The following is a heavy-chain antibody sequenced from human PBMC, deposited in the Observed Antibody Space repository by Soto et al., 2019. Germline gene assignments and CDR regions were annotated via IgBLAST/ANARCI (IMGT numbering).Heavy chain of an antibody. CDR1: GGSISLERFY. CDR2: VSHTGAT. J-gene: IGHJ4*02. Sequence: QVQLQESGPGLVKPSETLSLTCTVSGGSISLERFYWTWIRQPPGKGLEWIGYVSHTGATNYNPSVQCLVDRLANTSRNQFTLKLMSLTAADAAVYFCARGFSSAHIYYCDFWGQGTLVSVSA. CDR3: ARGFSSAHIYYCDF. V-gene: IGHV4-61*01.